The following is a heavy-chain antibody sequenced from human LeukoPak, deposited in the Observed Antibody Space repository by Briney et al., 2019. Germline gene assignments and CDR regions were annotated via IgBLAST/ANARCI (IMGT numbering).Heavy chain of an antibody. J-gene: IGHJ4*02. CDR3: ARERDGWDS. D-gene: IGHD6-19*01. CDR2: INQDGSQE. CDR1: GFIFSNYW. V-gene: IGHV3-7*01. Sequence: GGSLRLSCAASGFIFSNYWMSWVRQAPRKGLEWVANINQDGSQEYSVDYVKGGFSISRDNTKKSLYLQMNGLRVEDTAVYYCARERDGWDSWGQGTLVTVSS.